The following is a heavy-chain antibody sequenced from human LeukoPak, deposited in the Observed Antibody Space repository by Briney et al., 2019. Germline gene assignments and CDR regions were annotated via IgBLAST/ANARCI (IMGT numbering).Heavy chain of an antibody. J-gene: IGHJ4*02. CDR1: GFTVSINY. CDR2: IYTTGKT. D-gene: IGHD1-1*01. CDR3: AKVSPTGRAFDC. Sequence: GESLKISCAASGFTVSINYMSWVRQAPGEGLEWVSVIYTTGKTYYADSVKGRFSISRDNSKNTVYLQMNSLRAEDTAVYYCAKVSPTGRAFDCWGQGTLVTVSS. V-gene: IGHV3-53*01.